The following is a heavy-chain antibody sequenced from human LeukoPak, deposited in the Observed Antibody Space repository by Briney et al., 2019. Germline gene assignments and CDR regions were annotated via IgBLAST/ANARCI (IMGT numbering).Heavy chain of an antibody. CDR1: EFTFSSYS. J-gene: IGHJ4*02. CDR2: ISSSSSYI. CDR3: AREFATAGDFDY. Sequence: GGSLRLSCAASEFTFSSYSMNWVRQAPGKGLEWVSSISSSSSYIYYADSVKGRFTISRDNAKNSLHLQMNSLRAEDTAVYYCAREFATAGDFDYWGQGTLVTVSS. D-gene: IGHD1-26*01. V-gene: IGHV3-21*01.